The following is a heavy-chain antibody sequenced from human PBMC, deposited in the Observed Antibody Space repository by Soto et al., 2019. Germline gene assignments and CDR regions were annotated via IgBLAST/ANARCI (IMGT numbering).Heavy chain of an antibody. D-gene: IGHD2-15*01. CDR1: GFTFSSYC. CDR3: ATGGRWDIVVVVAVNALGPMDV. Sequence: PGGSLRLSCAASGFTFSSYCIHWVRQAPCKGLEWVAVIWYDGSNKYYADSVKGRFTTSRDNSKNTLYLQMNSLRAEDTAVYYCATGGRWDIVVVVAVNALGPMDVGGQGTKVKVSS. CDR2: IWYDGSNK. J-gene: IGHJ6*02. V-gene: IGHV3-33*01.